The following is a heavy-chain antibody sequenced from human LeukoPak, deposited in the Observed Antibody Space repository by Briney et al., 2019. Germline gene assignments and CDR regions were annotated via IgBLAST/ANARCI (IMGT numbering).Heavy chain of an antibody. V-gene: IGHV4-61*02. D-gene: IGHD3-9*01. CDR3: ARVTRSDNGDYDILTGYYLGGGHYYYMDV. CDR2: IYTSGST. CDR1: GGSISSGSYY. Sequence: PSETLSLTCTVSGGSISSGSYYWSWIRQPAGKGLEWIGRIYTSGSTNYNPSLKSRVTISVDTDKNQFSLKLSSVTAADTAVYYCARVTRSDNGDYDILTGYYLGGGHYYYMDVWGKGTTVTISS. J-gene: IGHJ6*03.